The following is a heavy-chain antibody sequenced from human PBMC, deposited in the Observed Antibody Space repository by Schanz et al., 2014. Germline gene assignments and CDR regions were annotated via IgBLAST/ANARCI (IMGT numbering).Heavy chain of an antibody. V-gene: IGHV3-23*01. J-gene: IGHJ4*02. CDR1: GFTFSSYA. Sequence: EVQLLESGGGLVQPGGSLRLSCAASGFTFSSYAMSWVRQAPGKGLEWVSALSGSGGSTYYADSVKGRFTISRDNSKNTLYLQMNSLRAEDAAVYCCAKQIDNDILTVTRNWGQGTLVTVSS. CDR2: LSGSGGST. D-gene: IGHD3-9*01. CDR3: AKQIDNDILTVTRN.